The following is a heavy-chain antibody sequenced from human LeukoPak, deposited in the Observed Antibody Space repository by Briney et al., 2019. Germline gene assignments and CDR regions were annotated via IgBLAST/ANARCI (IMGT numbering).Heavy chain of an antibody. CDR2: INWNGGST. D-gene: IGHD1-1*01. V-gene: IGHV3-20*04. CDR1: GFIFDDYG. J-gene: IGHJ4*02. Sequence: GGSLRLSCAASGFIFDDYGMSWVRHAPGKGLEWVSGINWNGGSTGYADSVKGRFTISRDNAKNSLYLQMNSLRAEDTALYYCARSSHNNYWYFDYWGQGTLVTVSS. CDR3: ARSSHNNYWYFDY.